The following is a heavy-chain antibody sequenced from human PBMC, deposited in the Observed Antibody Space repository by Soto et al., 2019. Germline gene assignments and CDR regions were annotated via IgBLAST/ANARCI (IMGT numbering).Heavy chain of an antibody. CDR2: IYYSGST. CDR1: GGSISSSSYY. V-gene: IGHV4-39*01. CDR3: ASNVATPYFDY. D-gene: IGHD5-12*01. J-gene: IGHJ4*02. Sequence: SETLSLTCTVSGGSISSSSYYWGWIRQPPGKGLEWMGSIYYSGSTYYNPSLKSRVTISVDTSKNQFSLKLSSVTAADTAVYYCASNVATPYFDYWGQGTLVTVSS.